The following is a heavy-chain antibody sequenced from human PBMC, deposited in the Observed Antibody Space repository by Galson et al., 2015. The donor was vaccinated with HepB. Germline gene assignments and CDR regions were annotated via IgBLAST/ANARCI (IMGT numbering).Heavy chain of an antibody. CDR1: GGTFSSYA. CDR3: AVGSAGATLFDY. J-gene: IGHJ4*02. D-gene: IGHD3-10*01. CDR2: IIPIFGTA. V-gene: IGHV1-69*13. Sequence: SVKVSCKASGGTFSSYAISWVRQAPGQGLEWMGGIIPIFGTANYAQKFQGRVTITADESTSTAYMELSSLRSEDTAVYYCAVGSAGATLFDYWGQGTLVTVSS.